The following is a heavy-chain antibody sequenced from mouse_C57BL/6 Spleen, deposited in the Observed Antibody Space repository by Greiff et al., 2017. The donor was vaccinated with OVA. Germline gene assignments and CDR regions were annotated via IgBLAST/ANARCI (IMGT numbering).Heavy chain of an antibody. V-gene: IGHV1-50*01. D-gene: IGHD2-1*01. CDR1: GYTFTSYW. CDR2: IDPSDSYT. Sequence: VQLQQPGAELVKPGASVKLSCKASGYTFTSYWMQWVKQRPGQGLEWIGEIDPSDSYTNYNQKFKGKATLTVDTSSSTAYMQLSSLTSEDSAVYYCARVNYGNYGLDYWGQGTTLTVSS. J-gene: IGHJ2*01. CDR3: ARVNYGNYGLDY.